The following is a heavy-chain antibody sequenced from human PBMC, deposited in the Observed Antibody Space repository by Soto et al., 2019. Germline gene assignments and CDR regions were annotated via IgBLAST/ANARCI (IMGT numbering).Heavy chain of an antibody. CDR2: ISSSSSTI. CDR3: ARECGSSDHDAFDI. J-gene: IGHJ3*02. CDR1: GFTFSSYS. Sequence: GGSLRLSCAASGFTFSSYSMNWVRQAPGKGLEWVSYISSSSSTIYYADSVKGRFTISRDNAKNSLYLQMNSLRAEDAAVYYCARECGSSDHDAFDIWGQGTMVTVSS. V-gene: IGHV3-48*04. D-gene: IGHD6-6*01.